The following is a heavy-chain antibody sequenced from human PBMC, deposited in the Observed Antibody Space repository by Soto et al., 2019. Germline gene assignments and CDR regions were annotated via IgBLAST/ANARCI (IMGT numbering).Heavy chain of an antibody. CDR1: GGSISSSSYY. CDR2: IYYSGST. CDR3: ARKRAAAGLFDY. D-gene: IGHD6-13*01. J-gene: IGHJ4*02. V-gene: IGHV4-39*01. Sequence: PSVTLSLTCTVSGGSISSSSYYRGWIRQPPGKGLEWIGSIYYSGSTYYNPSLKSRVTISVDTSKNQFSLKLGSVTAADTAVYYCARKRAAAGLFDYWGQGTLVTVSS.